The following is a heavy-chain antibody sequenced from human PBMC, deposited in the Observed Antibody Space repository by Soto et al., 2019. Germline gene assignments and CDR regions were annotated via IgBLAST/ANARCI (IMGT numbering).Heavy chain of an antibody. Sequence: AAVKVSCPASGYTFTGYYMPWVRQAAGRGLGWMXWXSXXXGXTXXXQXXXXRVIIDRDTSASTAYMELSSLRSEDTAVYYCARGGDFDSSNYLAYWGLGTLVTVSS. CDR2: XSXXXGXT. CDR3: ARGGDFDSSNYLAY. V-gene: IGHV1-3*01. D-gene: IGHD3-22*01. J-gene: IGHJ4*02. CDR1: GYTFTGYY.